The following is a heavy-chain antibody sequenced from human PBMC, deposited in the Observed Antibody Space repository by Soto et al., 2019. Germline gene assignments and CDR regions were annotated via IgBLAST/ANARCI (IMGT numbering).Heavy chain of an antibody. D-gene: IGHD6-19*01. CDR1: GYTFSSYA. CDR2: IIPIFGTA. Sequence: NVSCNASGYTFSSYAIIWVRQAPGQGLEWMGGIIPIFGTANYAQKFQGRVTITADKSTSTAYMELSSLRSEDTAVYYCAPGAPYSSGWYAGYWGQGTLVTVSS. V-gene: IGHV1-69*06. J-gene: IGHJ4*02. CDR3: APGAPYSSGWYAGY.